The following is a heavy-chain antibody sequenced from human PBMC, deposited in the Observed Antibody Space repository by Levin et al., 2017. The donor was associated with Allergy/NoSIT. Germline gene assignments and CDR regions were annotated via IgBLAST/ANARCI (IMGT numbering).Heavy chain of an antibody. CDR3: ARGPHQGWPLAGY. V-gene: IGHV4-34*01. D-gene: IGHD2-15*01. CDR1: GGSFNGYD. Sequence: SETLSLTCAVSGGSFNGYDWTWIRQPPGKGLEWIGEINHSGSTNYNPSLKSRVTISVDTSKNQFSLNLSSVTAADTALYYCARGPHQGWPLAGYWGQGTLVTVSS. J-gene: IGHJ4*02. CDR2: INHSGST.